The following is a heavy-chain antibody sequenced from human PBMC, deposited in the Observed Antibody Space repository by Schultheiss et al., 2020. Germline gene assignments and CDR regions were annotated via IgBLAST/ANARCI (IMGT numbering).Heavy chain of an antibody. V-gene: IGHV4-39*01. J-gene: IGHJ4*02. Sequence: SETLSLICSVSGGSVSSLSYHWGWIRQPPGKGLEWLASISYSGITNYHPSLKSRVTISVDTSKNQFSLNLTSVTAADTAVYYCARSPRSDGPQSAAQGKKYFDYWGQGTLVTVSS. CDR3: ARSPRSDGPQSAAQGKKYFDY. CDR1: GGSVSSLSYH. D-gene: IGHD5-24*01. CDR2: ISYSGIT.